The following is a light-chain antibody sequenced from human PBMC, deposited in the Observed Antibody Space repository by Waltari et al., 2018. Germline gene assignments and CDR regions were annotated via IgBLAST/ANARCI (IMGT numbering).Light chain of an antibody. Sequence: EIVLTQSPGTLSLSPGERATLSCRASQTVRTTYLAWYQQQPGQAPTLLIYGASSRAPGIPDRVSGSGSGTDFSLTISSLEPEDFAVYYCQQYDISPLTFGGGTKVEIK. V-gene: IGKV3-20*01. CDR1: QTVRTTY. J-gene: IGKJ4*01. CDR2: GAS. CDR3: QQYDISPLT.